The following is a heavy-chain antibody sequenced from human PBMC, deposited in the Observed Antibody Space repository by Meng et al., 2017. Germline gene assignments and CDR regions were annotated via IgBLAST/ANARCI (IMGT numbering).Heavy chain of an antibody. CDR2: ISAYNGNT. J-gene: IGHJ4*02. D-gene: IGHD6-19*01. CDR1: GYTFASYG. V-gene: IGHV1-18*01. CDR3: ARGGIAVAIDY. Sequence: VALVRCGGEVTEAGGSMKVSCKASGYTFASYGISWVDQAPGQGLEWMGWISAYNGNTNYAQKLQGRVTMTTDTSTSTAYMELRSLRSDDTAVYYCARGGIAVAIDYWGQGTLVTVSS.